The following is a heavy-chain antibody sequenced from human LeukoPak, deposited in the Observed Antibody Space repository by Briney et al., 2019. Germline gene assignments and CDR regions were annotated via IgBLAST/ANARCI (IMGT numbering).Heavy chain of an antibody. D-gene: IGHD3-16*01. Sequence: GGSLRLSCAASGFTFVDYAMHWVRQAPGKGLEWVSGISRTSGSIGYADSVKGRFTISRDNAKNSLYLQMSNLRAEDTAVYFCARGGRLDDWGQGATVTVSS. J-gene: IGHJ6*02. V-gene: IGHV3-9*01. CDR1: GFTFVDYA. CDR3: ARGGRLDD. CDR2: ISRTSGSI.